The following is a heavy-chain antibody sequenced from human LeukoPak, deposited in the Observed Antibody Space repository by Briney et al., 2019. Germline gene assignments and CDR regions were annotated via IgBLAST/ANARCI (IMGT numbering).Heavy chain of an antibody. CDR3: ARVFGGYCSGGSCYADWYFDL. CDR1: GGSISSGDYY. V-gene: IGHV4-30-4*01. CDR2: IYYSGST. Sequence: SETLSLTCTVSGGSISSGDYYWSWIRQPPGKGLEWIGYIYYSGSTYYNPALKSRVTISVDTSKNQFSLKLSSVTAADTAVYYCARVFGGYCSGGSCYADWYFDLWGRGTLVTVSS. J-gene: IGHJ2*01. D-gene: IGHD2-15*01.